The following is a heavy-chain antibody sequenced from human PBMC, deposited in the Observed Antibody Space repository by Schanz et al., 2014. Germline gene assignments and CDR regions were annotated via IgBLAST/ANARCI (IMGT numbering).Heavy chain of an antibody. CDR2: IKSDGSST. Sequence: ERLVESGGGVVQPGRSLRLSCAASGFTFSSYAMSWVRQAPGKGLEWVSRIKSDGSSTSYADSVKGRFTISRDNAKNTLYLQMNSLRAEDTAVYYCARPALWFGDNCFDPWGQGTLVTVSS. J-gene: IGHJ5*02. CDR3: ARPALWFGDNCFDP. V-gene: IGHV3-74*02. CDR1: GFTFSSYA. D-gene: IGHD3-10*01.